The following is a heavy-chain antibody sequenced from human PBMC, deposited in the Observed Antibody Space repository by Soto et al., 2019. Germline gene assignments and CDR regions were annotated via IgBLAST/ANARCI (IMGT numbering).Heavy chain of an antibody. CDR3: AKLGINSGYDYGRVADY. CDR1: GFTFSSYA. D-gene: IGHD5-12*01. V-gene: IGHV3-23*01. CDR2: ISGSGGST. J-gene: IGHJ4*02. Sequence: GGSLRLSCAASGFTFSSYAMSWVRQAPGKGLEWVSAISGSGGSTYYADSVKGRFTISRDNSKNTLYLQMNSLRAEDTAVYYCAKLGINSGYDYGRVADYWGQGTLVTVSS.